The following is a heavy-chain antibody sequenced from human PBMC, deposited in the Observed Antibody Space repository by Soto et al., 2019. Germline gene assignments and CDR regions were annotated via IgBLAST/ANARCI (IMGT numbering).Heavy chain of an antibody. V-gene: IGHV2-5*02. CDR1: GFSLSTSGVG. D-gene: IGHD5-12*01. CDR3: AHSLDIVATINHAFDS. J-gene: IGHJ3*02. Sequence: QITLKESGPTLVKATQTLTLTCTFSGFSLSTSGVGVGWIRQPPGKALEWLALIYWDDDKRYSPSLKSRLTITKDTSKNQVVLTMANIDPVDTATYYCAHSLDIVATINHAFDSWGQGTMVTVSS. CDR2: IYWDDDK.